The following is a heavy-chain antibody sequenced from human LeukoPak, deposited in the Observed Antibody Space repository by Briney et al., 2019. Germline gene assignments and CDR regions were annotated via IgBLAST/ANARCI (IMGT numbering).Heavy chain of an antibody. Sequence: PGGSLGLSCAASGFTFSSYEMNWVRQAPGKGLEWVSYISSSGSTIYYADSVKGRFTISRDNAKNSLYLQMNSLRAEDTAVYYCARDSGRGGYSYGPRDYWGQGTLVTVSS. CDR3: ARDSGRGGYSYGPRDY. V-gene: IGHV3-48*03. D-gene: IGHD5-18*01. CDR2: ISSSGSTI. J-gene: IGHJ4*02. CDR1: GFTFSSYE.